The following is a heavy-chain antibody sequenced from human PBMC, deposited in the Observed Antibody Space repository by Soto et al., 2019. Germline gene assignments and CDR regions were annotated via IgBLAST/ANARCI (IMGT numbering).Heavy chain of an antibody. J-gene: IGHJ4*02. Sequence: ASVKVSCKASWYTFTRYKISLLRQAPGQGIEWMGWINPHNGNTYYAQKVQDRVTMTADTSTTTAYMELRRVRSDDTAMYYCARLSAAGSGFYYREFDYSGPGTLHTVFS. CDR1: WYTFTRYK. V-gene: IGHV1-18*01. CDR3: ARLSAAGSGFYYREFDY. CDR2: INPHNGNT. D-gene: IGHD1-26*01.